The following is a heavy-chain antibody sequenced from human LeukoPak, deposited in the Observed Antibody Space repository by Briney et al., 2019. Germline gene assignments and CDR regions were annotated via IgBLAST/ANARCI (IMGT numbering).Heavy chain of an antibody. V-gene: IGHV3-48*01. J-gene: IGHJ4*02. Sequence: GGSLRLSCAASGFTFSSYSMNWVRQAPGKGLEWVSYISSSSSTIYYADSVKGRFTISRDNAKNSLYLQMNSLRAEDTAVYYCARILFHGDIDYWGQGTLVTVSS. CDR2: ISSSSSTI. CDR1: GFTFSSYS. CDR3: ARILFHGDIDY. D-gene: IGHD4-17*01.